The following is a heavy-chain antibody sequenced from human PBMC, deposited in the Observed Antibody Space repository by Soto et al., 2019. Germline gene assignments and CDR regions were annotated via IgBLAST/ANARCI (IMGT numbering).Heavy chain of an antibody. CDR3: ARASRTAAGTIGY. D-gene: IGHD6-13*01. CDR1: GFTFSSYS. Sequence: VQLVESGGGLVKPGGSLRLSCAASGFTFSSYSMNWVRQAPGKGLEWVSSISSSSSYIYYADSVKGRFTISRDNAKNSLYLQMNSLRAEDTAVYYCARASRTAAGTIGYWGQGTLVTVSS. CDR2: ISSSSSYI. V-gene: IGHV3-21*01. J-gene: IGHJ4*02.